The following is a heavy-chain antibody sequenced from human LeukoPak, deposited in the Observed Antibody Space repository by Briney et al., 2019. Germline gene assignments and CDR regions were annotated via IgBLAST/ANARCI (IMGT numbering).Heavy chain of an antibody. CDR3: ARRAAAAGTGMRY. V-gene: IGHV4-59*12. CDR2: IYNSGGT. D-gene: IGHD6-13*01. Sequence: SETLSLTCSVSGGSMSNYYWTWIRQPPGKGLEYIGYIYNSGGTNYNPSLKSRVTISVDTSKNQFSLKLSSVTAADTAVYYCARRAAAAGTGMRYWGQGTLVTVSS. CDR1: GGSMSNYY. J-gene: IGHJ4*02.